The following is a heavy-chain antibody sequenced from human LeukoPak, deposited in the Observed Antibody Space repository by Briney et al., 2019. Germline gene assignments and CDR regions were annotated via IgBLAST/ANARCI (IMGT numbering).Heavy chain of an antibody. V-gene: IGHV3-33*01. Sequence: GGSLRLSCAASGFTFSSYGMHWVRQAPGKGLEWVTVIWYDGSNKYYADSVKGRFTISRDNSKNTLYLQMNSLRAEDTAVYYCARERQAYSLYGMDVWGQGTTVTVSS. CDR1: GFTFSSYG. J-gene: IGHJ6*02. D-gene: IGHD6-13*01. CDR2: IWYDGSNK. CDR3: ARERQAYSLYGMDV.